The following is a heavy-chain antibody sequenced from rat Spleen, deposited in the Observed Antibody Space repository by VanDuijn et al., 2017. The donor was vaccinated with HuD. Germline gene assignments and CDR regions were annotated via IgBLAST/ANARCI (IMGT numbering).Heavy chain of an antibody. D-gene: IGHD1-1*01. Sequence: EVQLVESGGGLVQPGRSLKLSCVASGFTFNNYWMTWIRQAPGKGLEWVASITNTGGSTYYPASVKGRFTISKDNAENTVYLQMNSLRSEDTATYYCASLLQWSPFDYWGQGVMVTVSS. V-gene: IGHV5-31*01. CDR1: GFTFNNYW. CDR3: ASLLQWSPFDY. CDR2: ITNTGGST. J-gene: IGHJ2*01.